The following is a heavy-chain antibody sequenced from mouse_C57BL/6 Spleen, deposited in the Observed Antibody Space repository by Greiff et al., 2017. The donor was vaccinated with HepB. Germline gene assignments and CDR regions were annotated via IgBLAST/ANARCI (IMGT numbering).Heavy chain of an antibody. V-gene: IGHV5-4*01. J-gene: IGHJ1*03. CDR1: GFTFSSYA. CDR2: ISDGGSYT. CDR3: ARDRGVVNWYFDV. D-gene: IGHD1-1*01. Sequence: EVQRVESGGGLVKPGGSLKLSCAASGFTFSSYAMSWVRQTPEKRLEWVATISDGGSYTYYPDNVKGRFTISRDNAKNNLYLQMSHLKSEDTAMYYCARDRGVVNWYFDVWGTGTTVTVSS.